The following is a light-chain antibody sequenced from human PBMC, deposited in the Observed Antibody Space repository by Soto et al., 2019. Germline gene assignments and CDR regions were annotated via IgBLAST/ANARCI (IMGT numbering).Light chain of an antibody. V-gene: IGKV1-27*01. CDR3: QKYNSAPLT. J-gene: IGKJ4*01. CDR1: QDISNY. Sequence: DVQMTQSPSSLSASVGDRVTITCRASQDISNYLTWYQQKPGKVPQLLIYAASSFHSGVPSRFSGSGSGTEFTLTISSLQPEDVAAYYCQKYNSAPLTFGRGTKVEI. CDR2: AAS.